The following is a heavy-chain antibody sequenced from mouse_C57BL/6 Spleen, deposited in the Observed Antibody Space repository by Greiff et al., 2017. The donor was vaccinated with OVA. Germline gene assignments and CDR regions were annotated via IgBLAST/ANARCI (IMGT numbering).Heavy chain of an antibody. D-gene: IGHD1-1*01. CDR1: GYTFSDYG. CDR3: ARAGYYYGSSSFAY. V-gene: IGHV5-15*01. Sequence: EVLLVQSGGGLVQPGGSLKLSCAASGYTFSDYGMPWVRQAPRQGPEWVAFISTLAYSIYYADTVTGRFTISRENAKNTLYLEMSSLRSEDTAMYYGARAGYYYGSSSFAYWGQGTLVTVSA. J-gene: IGHJ3*01. CDR2: ISTLAYSI.